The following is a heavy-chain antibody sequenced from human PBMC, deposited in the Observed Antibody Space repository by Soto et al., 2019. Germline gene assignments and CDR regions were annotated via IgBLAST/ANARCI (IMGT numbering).Heavy chain of an antibody. CDR2: IRGGGGTK. J-gene: IGHJ4*02. D-gene: IGHD2-21*01. CDR3: AKGRDCGGDCYSYFDY. V-gene: IGHV3-23*01. Sequence: EVQLLESGGGLVQPGGSLSLSCAASGFTFSNFAMSWVRQAPGKGLEWVSTIRGGGGTKFYADSVKGRFTISRDNSKNTLSLQMNSLRAEDTAIYYCAKGRDCGGDCYSYFDYWGLGTLVPVSS. CDR1: GFTFSNFA.